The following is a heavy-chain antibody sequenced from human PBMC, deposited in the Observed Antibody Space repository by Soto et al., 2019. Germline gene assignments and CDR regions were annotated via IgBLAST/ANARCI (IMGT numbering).Heavy chain of an antibody. CDR2: IWSEGTNK. D-gene: IGHD3-9*01. CDR1: GCTFSAYG. CDR3: VGVFDTNYFDL. J-gene: IGHJ4*02. V-gene: IGHV3-33*01. Sequence: GGSVRHSGVAAGCTFSAYGRHWVRQAPGKGREWVALIWSEGTNKYYGDSVKGRFTISRDNSTKTLYLQMHSLRAEDKAVYYCVGVFDTNYFDLWGQGNMVTVSS.